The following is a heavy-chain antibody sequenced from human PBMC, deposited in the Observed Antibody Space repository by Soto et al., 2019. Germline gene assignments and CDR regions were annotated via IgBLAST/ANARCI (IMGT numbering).Heavy chain of an antibody. J-gene: IGHJ6*03. D-gene: IGHD3-3*01. CDR3: TRGMTLRFLEWLPPDYYYYMDV. CDR2: ISAYNGNT. CDR1: GYTFTSYG. Sequence: GASVKVSCKASGYTFTSYGISWVRQANGQGLEWMGWISAYNGNTNYAQKLQGRVTMTTDTSTSTAYMELRSLRSDDTAVYYCTRGMTLRFLEWLPPDYYYYMDVWGKGTTVTVSS. V-gene: IGHV1-18*01.